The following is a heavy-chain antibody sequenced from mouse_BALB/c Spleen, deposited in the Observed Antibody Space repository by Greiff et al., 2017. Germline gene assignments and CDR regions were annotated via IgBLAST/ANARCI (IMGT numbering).Heavy chain of an antibody. CDR1: GYSITSDYA. CDR2: ISYSGST. CDR3: AREIAY. J-gene: IGHJ3*01. V-gene: IGHV3-2*02. Sequence: VQLKESGPGLVKPSQSLSLTCTVTGYSITSDYAWNWIRQFPGNKLEWMGYISYSGSTSYNPSLKSRISITRDTSKNQFFLQLNSVTTEDTAMYYCAREIAYWGQGTLVTVSA.